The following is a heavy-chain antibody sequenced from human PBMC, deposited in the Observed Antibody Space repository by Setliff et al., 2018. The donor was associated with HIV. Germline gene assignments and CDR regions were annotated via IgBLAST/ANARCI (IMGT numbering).Heavy chain of an antibody. CDR2: IYYSGST. J-gene: IGHJ4*02. D-gene: IGHD6-25*01. V-gene: IGHV4-39*01. Sequence: PSETLSLTCTVSGGSISSYYWGWVRQPPGKGLEWIGSIYYSGSTYYNPSLKSRVTISVDTPKNQFSLNLSSVTAADTAVYYCARGLDSAKIHYWGQGTLVTVSS. CDR1: GGSISSYY. CDR3: ARGLDSAKIHY.